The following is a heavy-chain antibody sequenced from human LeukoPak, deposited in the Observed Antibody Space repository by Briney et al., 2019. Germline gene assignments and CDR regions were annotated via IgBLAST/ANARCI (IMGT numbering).Heavy chain of an antibody. CDR2: ISSSSSYI. Sequence: PGGSLRLSCAASGFTFSSYSMNWVRQAPGKGLEWVSSISSSSSYIYYADSVKGRFTISRDNSKNTLYLQMNSLRAEDTAVYYCAKDDKRAHWGQGTLVTVSS. D-gene: IGHD3-22*01. V-gene: IGHV3-21*01. CDR1: GFTFSSYS. J-gene: IGHJ4*02. CDR3: AKDDKRAH.